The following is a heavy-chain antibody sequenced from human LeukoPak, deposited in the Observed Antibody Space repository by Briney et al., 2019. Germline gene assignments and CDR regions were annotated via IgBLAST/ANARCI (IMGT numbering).Heavy chain of an antibody. J-gene: IGHJ6*04. CDR2: ITWDGGST. CDR1: GFTFDDYA. Sequence: GGSLRLSCAASGFTFDDYAMHWVRQASGKGLEWVSHITWDGGSTHYADSVEGRFTISRDNRENSLYLQMNSLRAEDTAVYYCAELGITMIGGVWGKGTTVTISS. CDR3: AELGITMIGGV. D-gene: IGHD3-10*02. V-gene: IGHV3-43D*03.